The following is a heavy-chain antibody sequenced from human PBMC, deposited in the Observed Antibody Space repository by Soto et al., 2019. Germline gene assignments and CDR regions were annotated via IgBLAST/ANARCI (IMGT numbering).Heavy chain of an antibody. D-gene: IGHD3-22*01. V-gene: IGHV3-30-3*01. CDR1: GFTFSSYA. Sequence: GGSLRLSCAASGFTFSSYAMHWVRQAPGKGLEWVAVISYDGSNKYYADSVKGRFTISRDNSKNTLYLQMNSLRAEDTAVYYCARDARRSGYRVFDYWGQGTLVTVSS. CDR2: ISYDGSNK. CDR3: ARDARRSGYRVFDY. J-gene: IGHJ4*02.